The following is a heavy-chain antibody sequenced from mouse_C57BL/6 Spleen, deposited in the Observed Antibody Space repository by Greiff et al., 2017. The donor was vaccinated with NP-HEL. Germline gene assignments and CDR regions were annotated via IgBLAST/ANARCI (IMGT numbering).Heavy chain of an antibody. Sequence: VQLQQSGAELVKPGASVKISCKASGYAFSSYWMNWVKQRPGKGLEWIGQIYPGDGDTNYNGKFKGKATLTADKSSSTAYIQRSSLTPEDSAVYFFAKKGGVYYGYSWFAYWGQGTLVTVSA. J-gene: IGHJ3*01. D-gene: IGHD2-2*01. V-gene: IGHV1-80*01. CDR1: GYAFSSYW. CDR3: AKKGGVYYGYSWFAY. CDR2: IYPGDGDT.